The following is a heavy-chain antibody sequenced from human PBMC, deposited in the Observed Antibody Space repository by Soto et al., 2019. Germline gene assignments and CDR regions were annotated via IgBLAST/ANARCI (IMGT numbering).Heavy chain of an antibody. D-gene: IGHD6-13*01. CDR2: IYYSGST. CDR1: CGSIISGGYY. J-gene: IGHJ6*02. Sequence: SETVSLTCTFSCGSIISGGYYWSWIRQHPGKGLEWIGYIYYSGSTYYNPSLKSRVTISVDTSKNQFSLKLSSVTAADTAVYYCARDSRGIAAAGTYYYYGMDVWGQGTTVTVSS. V-gene: IGHV4-31*03. CDR3: ARDSRGIAAAGTYYYYGMDV.